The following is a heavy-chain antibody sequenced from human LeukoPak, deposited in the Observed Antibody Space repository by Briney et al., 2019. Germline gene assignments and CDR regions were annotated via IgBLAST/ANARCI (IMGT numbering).Heavy chain of an antibody. CDR1: GGTFSSYT. D-gene: IGHD3-22*01. J-gene: IGHJ4*02. CDR3: ARDHGYYYDSSGHYYFDY. V-gene: IGHV1-69*04. Sequence: ASVKVSCKASGGTFSSYTISWVRQAPGQGLEWMGRIIPILGIANYAQKFQGRVTITADKSTSTAYMELSSLRSEDTAMYYCARDHGYYYDSSGHYYFDYWGQGTLVTVSS. CDR2: IIPILGIA.